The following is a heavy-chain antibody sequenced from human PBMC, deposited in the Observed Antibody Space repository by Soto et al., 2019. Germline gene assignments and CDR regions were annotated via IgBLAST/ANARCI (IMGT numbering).Heavy chain of an antibody. CDR2: IIPIFGTA. V-gene: IGHV1-69*13. CDR3: AVYYDSSGYYPPPSYYFDY. J-gene: IGHJ4*02. D-gene: IGHD3-22*01. CDR1: GGTFSSYA. Sequence: ASVKLSCKASGGTFSSYAISWVRQAPEQGLEWMGGIIPIFGTANYAQKFQGRVTITADESTSTAYMELSSLRSEDTAVYYCAVYYDSSGYYPPPSYYFDYWGQGTLVTVSS.